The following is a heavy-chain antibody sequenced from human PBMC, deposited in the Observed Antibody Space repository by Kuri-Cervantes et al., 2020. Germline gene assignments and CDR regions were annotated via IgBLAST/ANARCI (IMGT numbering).Heavy chain of an antibody. D-gene: IGHD3-16*02. Sequence: GGSLRLSCAASGFTFSSYPMNWVRQAPGKGLEWISYITSGSSTIYYADSVKGRFTISRDNARNSLYLQMNSLKTEDTAVYYCTRDRGLGELSLNWFDPWGQGTLVTVSS. CDR2: ITSGSSTI. J-gene: IGHJ5*02. V-gene: IGHV3-48*01. CDR3: TRDRGLGELSLNWFDP. CDR1: GFTFSSYP.